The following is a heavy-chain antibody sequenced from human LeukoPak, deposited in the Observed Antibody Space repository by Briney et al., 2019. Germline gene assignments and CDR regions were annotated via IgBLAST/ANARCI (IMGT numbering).Heavy chain of an antibody. CDR1: GGSISSSSYY. CDR3: ARGRYSGYDNFDY. J-gene: IGHJ4*02. D-gene: IGHD5-12*01. Sequence: SETLSLTCTVSGGSISSSSYYWGWIRQPPGKGLEWIGSIYYSGSAYYNPSLKSRVTISVDTSKNQFSLKLSSVTAADTAVYYCARGRYSGYDNFDYWGQGTLVTVSS. CDR2: IYYSGSA. V-gene: IGHV4-39*07.